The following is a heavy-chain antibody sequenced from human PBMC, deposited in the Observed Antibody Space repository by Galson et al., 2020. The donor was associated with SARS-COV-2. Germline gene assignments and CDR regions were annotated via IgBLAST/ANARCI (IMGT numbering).Heavy chain of an antibody. CDR3: TRSGSGSYHEYFQH. CDR1: SINSGGYY. D-gene: IGHD3-10*01. CDR2: IDISGST. J-gene: IGHJ1*01. Sequence: SETLSLTCTDGSINSGGYYWSWIRQPAGKGLEWIGRIDISGSTDQNPSLKSRITMSVDRSKNQISLKLSSVTAADTAMYYCTRSGSGSYHEYFQHWGQGTLVTVSS. V-gene: IGHV4-61*02.